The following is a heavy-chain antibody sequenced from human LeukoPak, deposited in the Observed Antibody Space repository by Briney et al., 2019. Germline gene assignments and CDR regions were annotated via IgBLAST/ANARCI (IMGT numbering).Heavy chain of an antibody. V-gene: IGHV4-30-4*01. CDR3: ARVPRDTMVRGVIED. CDR2: IHYSGST. J-gene: IGHJ4*02. D-gene: IGHD3-10*01. Sequence: PSETLSLTCTVSGGSISSGDYYWSWIRQPPGKGLEWIGYIHYSGSTYYNPSLKSRVTISVDTSKNQFSLKLSSVTAADTAVYYCARVPRDTMVRGVIEDWGQGTLVTVSS. CDR1: GGSISSGDYY.